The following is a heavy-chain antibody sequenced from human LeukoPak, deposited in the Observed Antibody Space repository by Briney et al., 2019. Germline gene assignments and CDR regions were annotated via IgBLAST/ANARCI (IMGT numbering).Heavy chain of an antibody. J-gene: IGHJ4*02. V-gene: IGHV3-43*02. D-gene: IGHD5-24*01. CDR1: GFTFDDYA. CDR3: AKGRDGYNGSPLDY. Sequence: GGSLRLSCAASGFTFDDYAMHWVRQAPGKGLEWVSLISGDGGSTYYADSVKGRFTISRDNSKNSLYLQMNSLRAEDMALYYCAKGRDGYNGSPLDYWGQGTLVTVSS. CDR2: ISGDGGST.